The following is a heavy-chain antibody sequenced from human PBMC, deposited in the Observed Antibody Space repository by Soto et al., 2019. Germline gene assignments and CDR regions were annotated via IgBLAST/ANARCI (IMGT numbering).Heavy chain of an antibody. V-gene: IGHV3-33*01. D-gene: IGHD3-10*01. CDR3: ARVYGSGTYPIDY. Sequence: QVQLVESGGGVVQPGRSLRLSCAASGFAFSSYGMHWVRQAPGKGLEWVTVIWSGASDKYYADSVKGRFTISRDNSKNTLYLQMNSLRAEDTAVYSCARVYGSGTYPIDYWGQGTLVTVSS. CDR1: GFAFSSYG. CDR2: IWSGASDK. J-gene: IGHJ4*02.